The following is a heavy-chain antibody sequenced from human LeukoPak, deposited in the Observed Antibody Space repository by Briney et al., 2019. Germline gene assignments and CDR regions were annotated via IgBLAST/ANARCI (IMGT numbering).Heavy chain of an antibody. V-gene: IGHV3-23*01. CDR3: AKRGVVIRVILVGFHKEAYYFDS. J-gene: IGHJ4*02. CDR2: ISGSGGST. D-gene: IGHD3-10*01. Sequence: PGGSLRLSCAVSGITLSNYGMSWVHQAPGKGLEWVAGISGSGGSTNYADSVKGRFTISRDSAKNTLYLQMNRLRAGDTAVYFCAKRGVVIRVILVGFHKEAYYFDSWGQGALVTVSS. CDR1: GITLSNYG.